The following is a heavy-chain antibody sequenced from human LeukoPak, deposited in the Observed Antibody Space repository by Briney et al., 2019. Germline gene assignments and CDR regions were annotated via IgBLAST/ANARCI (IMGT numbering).Heavy chain of an antibody. CDR2: INHSGST. CDR1: GESFSGYY. J-gene: IGHJ4*02. Sequence: SETLSLTCAVYGESFSGYYGSWIRQPPGKGLEWIGEINHSGSTNYNPSLKSRVTISVDTSKNQFSLKLSSVTAADTAVYYCARAGLRVTMVRRSYFDYWGQGTLVTVSS. V-gene: IGHV4-34*01. CDR3: ARAGLRVTMVRRSYFDY. D-gene: IGHD3-10*01.